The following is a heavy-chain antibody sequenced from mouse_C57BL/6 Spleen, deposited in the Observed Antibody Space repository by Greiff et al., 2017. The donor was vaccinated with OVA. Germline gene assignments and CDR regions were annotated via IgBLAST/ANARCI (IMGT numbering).Heavy chain of an antibody. V-gene: IGHV14-1*01. CDR3: TTRATVVHYYAMDY. CDR2: IDPEDGDT. D-gene: IGHD1-1*01. CDR1: GFNIKDYY. J-gene: IGHJ4*01. Sequence: VHVKQSGAELVRPGASVKLSCTASGFNIKDYYMHWVKQRPEQGLEWIGRIDPEDGDTEYAPKFQGKATMTADTSSNTAYLQLSSLTSEDTAVYYCTTRATVVHYYAMDYWGQGTSVTVSS.